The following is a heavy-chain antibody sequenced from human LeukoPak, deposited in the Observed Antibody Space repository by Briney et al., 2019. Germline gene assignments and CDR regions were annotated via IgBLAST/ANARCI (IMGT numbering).Heavy chain of an antibody. Sequence: GGSLRLSCAASGFTVSSNYMSWVRQAPGKGLEWVSVIYSGGSTYYADSVKGRFTISRDNSKNTLYLQMNSLRAEDTAVYYCAREYDSSGYSGPMDYWGQGTLVTVSS. J-gene: IGHJ4*02. CDR3: AREYDSSGYSGPMDY. D-gene: IGHD3-22*01. V-gene: IGHV3-66*01. CDR2: IYSGGST. CDR1: GFTVSSNY.